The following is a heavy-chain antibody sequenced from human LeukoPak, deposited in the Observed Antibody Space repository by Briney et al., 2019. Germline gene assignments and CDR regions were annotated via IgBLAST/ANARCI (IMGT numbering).Heavy chain of an antibody. CDR2: IYTSGST. CDR1: GGSISSYY. D-gene: IGHD3-3*01. J-gene: IGHJ4*02. CDR3: AREGTELRFLEWLSD. V-gene: IGHV4-4*07. Sequence: SETLSLTCTVSGGSISSYYWSWIRQPAGKGLEWIGRIYTSGSTNYNPSLKSRVTMSVDTSKNQFSLKLCSVTAADTAVYYCAREGTELRFLEWLSDWGQGTLVTVSS.